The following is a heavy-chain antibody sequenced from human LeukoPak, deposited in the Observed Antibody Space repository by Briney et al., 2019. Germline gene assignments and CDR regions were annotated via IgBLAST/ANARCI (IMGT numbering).Heavy chain of an antibody. J-gene: IGHJ4*02. D-gene: IGHD3-10*01. Sequence: ASVKVSCKAPGYTFTSYDINWVRQATGQGLEWMGWLNPNSGNTGYAQKFQGRVTMTRSTSISTAYMELNSLRSEDTAVYYCARGPPGSGTYLVDYWGQGTLVTVSS. CDR1: GYTFTSYD. CDR2: LNPNSGNT. CDR3: ARGPPGSGTYLVDY. V-gene: IGHV1-8*01.